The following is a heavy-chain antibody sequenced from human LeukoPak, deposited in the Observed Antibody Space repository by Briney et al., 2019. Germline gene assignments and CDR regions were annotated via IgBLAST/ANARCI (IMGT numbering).Heavy chain of an antibody. CDR3: ARDGVSPGDF. Sequence: SETLSLTCTVSGGSISSYYWSWIRQPPGKGLEWIGGIYTSGSTNYNPSLKSRVTMSVDTSKNQFSLKLSSVTAADTDVYYCARDGVSPGDFWGKGTLVTVSS. V-gene: IGHV4-4*07. J-gene: IGHJ4*02. CDR2: IYTSGST. CDR1: GGSISSYY. D-gene: IGHD5/OR15-5a*01.